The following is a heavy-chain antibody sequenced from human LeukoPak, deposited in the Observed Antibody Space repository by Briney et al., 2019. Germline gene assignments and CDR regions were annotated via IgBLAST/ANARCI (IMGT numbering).Heavy chain of an antibody. Sequence: GGSLRLSCAASGFTFSSYWMHWVRQAPGKGLVWVSRINGDGSSTSYADSVKGRFTISRDNAKNTLYLQMNSLRAEDTAVYYCARAGGGYSYGHQGYWGQGTLVTVSS. CDR1: GFTFSSYW. D-gene: IGHD5-18*01. V-gene: IGHV3-74*01. CDR2: INGDGSST. CDR3: ARAGGGYSYGHQGY. J-gene: IGHJ4*02.